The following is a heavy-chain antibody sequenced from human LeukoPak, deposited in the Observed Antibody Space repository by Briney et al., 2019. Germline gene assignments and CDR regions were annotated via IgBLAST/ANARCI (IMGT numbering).Heavy chain of an antibody. J-gene: IGHJ4*02. V-gene: IGHV3-74*01. CDR3: VRLLDVDY. CDR2: INPDGATT. CDR1: GFTFRNYW. Sequence: GGSLRLSCAASGFTFRNYWMHWVRQAPGKGLVWVSRINPDGATTDYAGSVKGRFTISRDNAKNMVYLQMDSLRAEDTAVYYCVRLLDVDYWGQGTWSPSPQ. D-gene: IGHD1-1*01.